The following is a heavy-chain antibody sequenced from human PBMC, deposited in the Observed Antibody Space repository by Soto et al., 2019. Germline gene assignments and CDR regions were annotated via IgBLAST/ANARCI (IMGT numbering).Heavy chain of an antibody. CDR1: GGTFSSYT. Sequence: QVQLVQSGAEVKKPGSSVQVSCKASGGTFSSYTISWVRQAPGQGLEWMGRIIPILGIANYAQKFQGRVTITADKTRSTAYRELSSLRSEDAAVYYCARWVDTAMVPWGQGTLVTVPS. V-gene: IGHV1-69*02. CDR2: IIPILGIA. CDR3: ARWVDTAMVP. J-gene: IGHJ1*01. D-gene: IGHD5-18*01.